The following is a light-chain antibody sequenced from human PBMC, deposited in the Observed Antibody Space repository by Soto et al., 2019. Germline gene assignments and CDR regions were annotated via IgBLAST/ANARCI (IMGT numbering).Light chain of an antibody. J-gene: IGKJ4*01. CDR1: QSVSTN. V-gene: IGKV3-15*01. Sequence: EVVMTQSPVTLSVSPGERATLSCRASQSVSTNLAWYQQKPGQAPRLVIYGASTRATAIPARISGSGSGTEFTLTISSLQSEDFAVYYCQQYDIATGFGGGTRVEI. CDR2: GAS. CDR3: QQYDIATG.